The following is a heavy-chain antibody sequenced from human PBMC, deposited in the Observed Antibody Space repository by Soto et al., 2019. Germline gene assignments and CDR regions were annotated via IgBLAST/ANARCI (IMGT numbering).Heavy chain of an antibody. CDR1: GFTFSDYG. CDR2: ISYDGSNE. V-gene: IGHV3-30*18. Sequence: QVQLVESGGGVVQPGRSLRLSCAASGFTFSDYGMHWVRQAPGKGLEWVAVISYDGSNEYYADSLKGRFTISRDNSKNTLYLQMNSLRAEDTAVYYCAKDVSDYGNFDYWGQGTLVTVSS. D-gene: IGHD4-17*01. J-gene: IGHJ4*02. CDR3: AKDVSDYGNFDY.